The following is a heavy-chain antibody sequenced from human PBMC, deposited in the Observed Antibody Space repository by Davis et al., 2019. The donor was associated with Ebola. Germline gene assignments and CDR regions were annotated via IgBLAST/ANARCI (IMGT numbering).Heavy chain of an antibody. CDR1: GGPISSYY. V-gene: IGHV4-59*01. Sequence: SETLSLTCTASGGPISSYYWSWIRQPPGKGLEWIGYFYYSGSTHYNPSLKSRVTISVDTSKNQFSLKLSSVTAADTAVYYCARDLYGWSAFDIWGQGTMVTVSS. D-gene: IGHD3-10*01. CDR3: ARDLYGWSAFDI. CDR2: FYYSGST. J-gene: IGHJ3*02.